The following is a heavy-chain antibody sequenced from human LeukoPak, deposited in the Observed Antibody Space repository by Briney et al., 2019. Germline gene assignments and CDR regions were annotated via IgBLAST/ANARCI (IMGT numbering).Heavy chain of an antibody. CDR3: ARFTTTVTTFDWFDP. Sequence: PSETHSLTCTVSGGSISSYYWSWIRQPPGKGLEWIGYIYYSGSTNYNPSLKSRVTISVDTSKNQFSLKLSSVTAADTAVYYCARFTTTVTTFDWFDPWGQGTLVTVSS. CDR2: IYYSGST. D-gene: IGHD4-17*01. J-gene: IGHJ5*02. CDR1: GGSISSYY. V-gene: IGHV4-59*01.